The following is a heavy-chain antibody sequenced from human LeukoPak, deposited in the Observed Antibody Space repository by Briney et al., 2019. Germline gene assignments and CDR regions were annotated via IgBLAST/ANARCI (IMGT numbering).Heavy chain of an antibody. Sequence: GGSLRLSCAASGFTFSSYGMHWVRQAPGKGLEWVAFIPYDGSNKYYADSVKGRFTISRDNSKNTLYLQMDSLRAEDTAVYYCAKGSRFLEWLHYYYYMDVWGKGTTVTVSS. CDR3: AKGSRFLEWLHYYYYMDV. J-gene: IGHJ6*03. D-gene: IGHD3-3*01. CDR2: IPYDGSNK. V-gene: IGHV3-30*02. CDR1: GFTFSSYG.